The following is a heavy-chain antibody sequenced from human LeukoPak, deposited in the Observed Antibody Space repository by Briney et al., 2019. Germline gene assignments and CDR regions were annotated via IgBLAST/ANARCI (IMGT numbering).Heavy chain of an antibody. J-gene: IGHJ4*02. V-gene: IGHV3-23*01. CDR2: ISGCGGST. CDR3: AKGQYYYDSSCYCDY. Sequence: GGSLRLSCAASGFTFSSYAMSWVRQAPGKGLEWVSAISGCGGSTYYADSVKGRFTIARDNSKNTLYLQMNSLRAEDTAVYYCAKGQYYYDSSCYCDYWGQGALVTVSS. D-gene: IGHD3-22*01. CDR1: GFTFSSYA.